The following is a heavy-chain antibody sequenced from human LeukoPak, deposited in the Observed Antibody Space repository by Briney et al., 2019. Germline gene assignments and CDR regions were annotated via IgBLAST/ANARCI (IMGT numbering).Heavy chain of an antibody. Sequence: PGGSLRLSCAASGFTFSDYYMTWIRQAPGKGLEWISYISSSGSAKYYADSVKDRFTISRDNAKNSLYLQMNSLRAEDTAVYHCARDGDLHGYSYDLDYWGQGTLVTVSS. V-gene: IGHV3-11*01. D-gene: IGHD5-12*01. J-gene: IGHJ4*02. CDR3: ARDGDLHGYSYDLDY. CDR2: ISSSGSAK. CDR1: GFTFSDYY.